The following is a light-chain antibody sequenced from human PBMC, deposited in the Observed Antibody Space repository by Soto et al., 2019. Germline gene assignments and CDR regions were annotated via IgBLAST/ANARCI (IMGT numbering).Light chain of an antibody. Sequence: EIAMTQSPATLSLSPGERATLSCRASQSISTELACYHQIHGQPPRILIYCASTRATGVPARFTGSGSGAEFTLTISGLQSEDFAIYYCQQGDNLPLTFGQGTRLEI. CDR3: QQGDNLPLT. CDR2: CAS. CDR1: QSISTE. V-gene: IGKV3-15*01. J-gene: IGKJ2*01.